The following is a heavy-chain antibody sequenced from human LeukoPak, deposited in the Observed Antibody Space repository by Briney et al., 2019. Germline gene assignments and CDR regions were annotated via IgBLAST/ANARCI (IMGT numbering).Heavy chain of an antibody. CDR3: AKASSAGDSSSWNY. J-gene: IGHJ4*02. V-gene: IGHV3-23*01. CDR1: GFTFSSYG. Sequence: GGTLRLSCAASGFTFSSYGMSWVRQAPGKGLEWVSAISGSGGSTYYADSVKGRFTISRDNSKKTLHLQMNSLRAEDTAIYYCAKASSAGDSSSWNYWGQGILVTVSS. CDR2: ISGSGGST. D-gene: IGHD6-13*01.